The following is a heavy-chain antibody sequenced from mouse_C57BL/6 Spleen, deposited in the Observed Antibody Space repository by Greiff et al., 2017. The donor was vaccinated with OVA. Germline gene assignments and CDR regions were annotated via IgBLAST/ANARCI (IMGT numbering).Heavy chain of an antibody. Sequence: EVQLVESGGGLVQPGGSLSLSCAASGFTFTDYYMSWVRQPPGKALEWLGFIRNQANGYTTEYSASVKGRFTISRDNSQSILYLQMNALRAEDSATYYCARYIGATGAAMDYWGQGTSVTVSS. CDR2: IRNQANGYTT. CDR3: ARYIGATGAAMDY. CDR1: GFTFTDYY. D-gene: IGHD1-1*01. V-gene: IGHV7-3*01. J-gene: IGHJ4*01.